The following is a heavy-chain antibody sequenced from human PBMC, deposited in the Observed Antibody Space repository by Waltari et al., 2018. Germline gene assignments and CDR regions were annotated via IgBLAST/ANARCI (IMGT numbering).Heavy chain of an antibody. V-gene: IGHV4-59*11. CDR3: ARASMVRGVTYFDY. CDR1: GGSISSHY. D-gene: IGHD3-10*01. Sequence: VQLQESGPGLVKPSETLSLTCTVSGGSISSHYWSWIRQPPGKGLEWIGYIYYSGSTNYNPSLKSRVTISVDTSKNQFSLKLSSVTAADTAVYYCARASMVRGVTYFDYWGQGTLVTVSS. CDR2: IYYSGST. J-gene: IGHJ4*02.